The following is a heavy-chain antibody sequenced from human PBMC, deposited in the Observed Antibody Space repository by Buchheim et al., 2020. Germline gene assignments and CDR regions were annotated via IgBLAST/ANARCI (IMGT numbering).Heavy chain of an antibody. CDR1: GFTFTASW. Sequence: EVQLVASGGGLVQPGESLRLFCAASGFTFTASWMAWVRQAPGRGLEWVATINGDGSQLYYEDSVKGRFTISRDNGKESLYLQMNSLRVVDTAVYYCADLDVYWGQGTL. CDR2: INGDGSQL. V-gene: IGHV3-7*01. J-gene: IGHJ4*02. CDR3: ADLDVY.